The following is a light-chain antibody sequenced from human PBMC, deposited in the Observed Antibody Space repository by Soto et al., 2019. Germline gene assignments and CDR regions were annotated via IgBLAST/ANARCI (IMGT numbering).Light chain of an antibody. CDR1: QSFNSIY. CDR3: HQYGNSPTT. V-gene: IGKV3-20*01. CDR2: GAS. J-gene: IGKJ1*01. Sequence: EIVLTQSPGTLSLSPGERATLSCRASQSFNSIYLAWYQQKPGQAPRLLIYGASSRATGIPDRFSVMGSGTDFTLTISRLEPEDFAVYYCHQYGNSPTTFGQVTKVDIK.